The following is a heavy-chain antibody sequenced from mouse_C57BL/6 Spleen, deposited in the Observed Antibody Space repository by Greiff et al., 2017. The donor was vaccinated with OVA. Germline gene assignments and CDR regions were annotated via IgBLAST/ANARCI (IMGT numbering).Heavy chain of an antibody. CDR1: GFTFNTYA. V-gene: IGHV10-3*01. CDR3: VRGGLYYDYDDYAMDY. D-gene: IGHD2-4*01. CDR2: IRSKSSNYAT. Sequence: EVKLVESGGGLVQPKGSLKLSCAASGFTFNTYAMHWVRQAPGQGLEWVARIRSKSSNYATYYADSVKDRFTISRDDSQSMLYLQMNNLKTEDTAMYYCVRGGLYYDYDDYAMDYWGQGTSVTVSS. J-gene: IGHJ4*01.